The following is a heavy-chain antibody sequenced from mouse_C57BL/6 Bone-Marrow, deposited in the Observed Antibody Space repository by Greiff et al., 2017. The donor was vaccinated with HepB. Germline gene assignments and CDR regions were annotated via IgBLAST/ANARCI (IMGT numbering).Heavy chain of an antibody. V-gene: IGHV1-77*01. CDR3: ERSRGSNRERTYYFDY. CDR2: IGPGSGST. D-gene: IGHD4-1*01. CDR1: GYTFTDYY. J-gene: IGHJ2*01. Sequence: QVQLQQSGAELVKPGASVKISCKASGYTFTDYYINWVKQRPGQGLEWIGMIGPGSGSTYYNEKFKGKATLTADKSSSTAYMQLSSLTSEDSADYFCERSRGSNRERTYYFDYWGQGTTLTVAS.